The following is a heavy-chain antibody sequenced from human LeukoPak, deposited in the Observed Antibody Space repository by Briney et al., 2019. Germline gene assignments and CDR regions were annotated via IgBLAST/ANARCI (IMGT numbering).Heavy chain of an antibody. J-gene: IGHJ3*02. Sequence: SETLSLTCTVSGGSISSSSYYWGWIRQPPGKGLEWIGSIYYSGSTYYNPSLKSRVTISVDTSKNQFSLKLSSVTAADTAVYYCARSSGYYCNRLDAFDIWGQGTMVTVSS. D-gene: IGHD3-22*01. V-gene: IGHV4-39*01. CDR2: IYYSGST. CDR3: ARSSGYYCNRLDAFDI. CDR1: GGSISSSSYY.